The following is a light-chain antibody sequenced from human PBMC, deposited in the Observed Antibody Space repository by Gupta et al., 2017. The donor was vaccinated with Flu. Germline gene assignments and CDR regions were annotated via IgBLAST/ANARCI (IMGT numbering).Light chain of an antibody. CDR1: SSDVGGYNY. Sequence: QSALTQPPSASGSPGQSVTITCTGTSSDVGGYNYVSWYQQHPGKAPKLMIYEVSKRTSGVPDRFSVSKSGNTASLTVSGLQAEDEADYYCSSYAGSNNSRFGGGTKLTVL. V-gene: IGLV2-8*01. J-gene: IGLJ2*01. CDR3: SSYAGSNNSR. CDR2: EVS.